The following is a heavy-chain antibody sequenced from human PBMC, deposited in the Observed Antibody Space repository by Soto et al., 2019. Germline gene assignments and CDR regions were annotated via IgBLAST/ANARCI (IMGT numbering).Heavy chain of an antibody. V-gene: IGHV1-18*01. J-gene: IGHJ5*02. D-gene: IGHD2-2*01. Sequence: ASVKVSCKASGYTFTSYGISWVRQAPGQGLEWMGWISAYNGNTNYAQKLQGRVTMTTDTSTSTAYMELRSLRSDDTAVYYCARTRGLTIVVVPAAMNWFDPWGQGTLVTVSS. CDR2: ISAYNGNT. CDR3: ARTRGLTIVVVPAAMNWFDP. CDR1: GYTFTSYG.